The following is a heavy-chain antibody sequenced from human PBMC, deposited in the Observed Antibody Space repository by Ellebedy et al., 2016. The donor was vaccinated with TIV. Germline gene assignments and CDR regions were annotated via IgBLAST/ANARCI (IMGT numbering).Heavy chain of an antibody. V-gene: IGHV5-51*01. CDR1: GYNFSNSW. CDR3: ARRTGVAVGATPFDY. CDR2: IYPGDSDT. Sequence: GGSLRLSCKASGYNFSNSWISWVRQMPGKGLEWMGIIYPGDSDTRYSPSFQGQATISADKSISTAYLQWSSLKASDTAMYYCARRTGVAVGATPFDYWGQGTLVTVSS. D-gene: IGHD1-26*01. J-gene: IGHJ4*02.